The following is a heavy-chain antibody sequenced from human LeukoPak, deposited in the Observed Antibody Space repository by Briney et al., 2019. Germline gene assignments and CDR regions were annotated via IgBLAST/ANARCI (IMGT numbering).Heavy chain of an antibody. D-gene: IGHD6-19*01. Sequence: GGSLRLSCAASGFTFSSYGMHWVRQAPGKGLEWVAVIWYDGSNKYYADSVKGRFTISRDNSKNTLYLQMNSLRAEDTAVYYCARGIAVAGTDAFDIWGQGTMVTVSS. CDR3: ARGIAVAGTDAFDI. CDR1: GFTFSSYG. CDR2: IWYDGSNK. V-gene: IGHV3-33*01. J-gene: IGHJ3*02.